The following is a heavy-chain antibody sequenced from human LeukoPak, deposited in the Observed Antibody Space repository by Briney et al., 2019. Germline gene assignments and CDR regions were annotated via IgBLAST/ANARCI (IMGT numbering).Heavy chain of an antibody. J-gene: IGHJ6*03. CDR3: AREPLAGDTAMVGYYYYYMDV. V-gene: IGHV1-2*02. CDR2: INPNSGGT. CDR1: GYTFTGYY. D-gene: IGHD5-18*01. Sequence: GASVKVSCKASGYTFTGYYMHWVRQAPGQGLEWMGWINPNSGGTNYAQKFQGRVTMTRDTSISTAYMELSRLRSDDTAVYYCAREPLAGDTAMVGYYYYYMDVWGKGTTVTVSS.